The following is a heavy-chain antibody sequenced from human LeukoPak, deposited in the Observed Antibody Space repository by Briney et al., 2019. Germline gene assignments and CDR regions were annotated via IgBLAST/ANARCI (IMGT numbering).Heavy chain of an antibody. D-gene: IGHD5-24*01. Sequence: SETLSLTCTVSGGSMSSYYWSWIRQPPRKGLEWIGYIYYSGSTKYNPSLKSRVTISVDTSKNQFSLKLSSVTAADTAVYYCARGARAGYNLEPFDYWGQGTLVTVSP. J-gene: IGHJ4*02. CDR2: IYYSGST. V-gene: IGHV4-59*08. CDR1: GGSMSSYY. CDR3: ARGARAGYNLEPFDY.